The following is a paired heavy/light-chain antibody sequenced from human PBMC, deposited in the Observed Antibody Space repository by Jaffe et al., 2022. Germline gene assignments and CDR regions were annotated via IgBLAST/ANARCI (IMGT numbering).Light chain of an antibody. CDR1: QDISNY. V-gene: IGKV1-33*01. J-gene: IGKJ1*01. CDR2: DAS. Sequence: DIQMTQSPSSLSASVGDRVTITCQASQDISNYLNWYQQKPGKAPKLLIYDASNLETGVPSRFSGSGSGTDFTFTISSLQPEDIATYYCQQYDNLLWTFGQGTKVEIK. CDR3: QQYDNLLWT.
Heavy chain of an antibody. CDR2: IYHSGST. CDR1: GYSISSGYY. J-gene: IGHJ4*02. CDR3: ASTRGYDYVWGSYRYPFDY. V-gene: IGHV4-38-2*01. D-gene: IGHD3-16*02. Sequence: QVQLQESGPGLVKPSETLSLTCAVSGYSISSGYYWGWIRQPPGKGLEWIGSIYHSGSTYYNPSLKSRVTISVDTSKNQFSLKLSSVTAADTAVYYCASTRGYDYVWGSYRYPFDYWGQGTLVTVSS.